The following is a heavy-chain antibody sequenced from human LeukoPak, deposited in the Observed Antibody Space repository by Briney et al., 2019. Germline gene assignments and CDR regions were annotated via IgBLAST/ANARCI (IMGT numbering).Heavy chain of an antibody. J-gene: IGHJ4*02. CDR2: IYTSGGT. V-gene: IGHV4-4*02. CDR1: GGSISGSNW. Sequence: KPSETLSLTCAVSGGSISGSNWWSWVRQPPGEGLEWIGRIYTSGGTNYNPSLKTRVTMSVDTSKNQVSLKLSSVTAADTAMYYCARAAEYSSGWYLFDYWGQGILVTVSA. D-gene: IGHD6-19*01. CDR3: ARAAEYSSGWYLFDY.